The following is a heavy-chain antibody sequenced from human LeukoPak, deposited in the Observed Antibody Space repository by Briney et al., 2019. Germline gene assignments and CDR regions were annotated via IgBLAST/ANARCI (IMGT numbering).Heavy chain of an antibody. V-gene: IGHV4-34*01. J-gene: IGHJ4*02. Sequence: SETLSLTCAVYGGSFSGYYWSWIRQPPGKGLGWIGEINHSGSTNYNPSLKSRVTISVDTSKNQFSLKLSSVTAADTAVYYCARRRVVVADFDYWGQGTLVTVSS. CDR2: INHSGST. CDR3: ARRRVVVADFDY. CDR1: GGSFSGYY. D-gene: IGHD2-15*01.